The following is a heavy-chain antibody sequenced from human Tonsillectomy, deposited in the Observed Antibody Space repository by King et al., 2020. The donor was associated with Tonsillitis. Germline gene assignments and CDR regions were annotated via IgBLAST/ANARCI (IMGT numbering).Heavy chain of an antibody. CDR1: GGSISSSSYY. D-gene: IGHD6-6*01. Sequence: QLQESGPGLVKPSETLSLTCTVSGGSISSSSYYWGWIRQPPGKGLEWIASIYYTGSTYFNPSLKSRITIFVDTSKQQFSLKLSSVTAADTAVYYCARRGGRGSSAQSRDFDYWGQGTLVTVSS. CDR3: ARRGGRGSSAQSRDFDY. CDR2: IYYTGST. J-gene: IGHJ4*02. V-gene: IGHV4-39*01.